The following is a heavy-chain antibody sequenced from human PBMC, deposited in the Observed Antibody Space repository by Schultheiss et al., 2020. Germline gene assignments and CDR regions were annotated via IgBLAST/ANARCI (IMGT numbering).Heavy chain of an antibody. CDR2: IYSGGST. D-gene: IGHD1-26*01. V-gene: IGHV3-NL1*01. CDR1: GFTFSSYG. J-gene: IGHJ6*02. CDR3: ARDGVVGATTYYYYGMDV. Sequence: GGSLRLSCAASGFTFSSYGMHWVRQAPGKGLEWVSVIYSGGSTYYADSVKGRFTISRDNSRNTLDLQMNSLRAEDTAVYYCARDGVVGATTYYYYGMDVWGQGTTVTVSS.